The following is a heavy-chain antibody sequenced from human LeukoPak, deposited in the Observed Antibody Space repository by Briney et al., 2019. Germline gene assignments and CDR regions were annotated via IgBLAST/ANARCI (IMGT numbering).Heavy chain of an antibody. Sequence: PGGSLRLSCAASGFTFNTYAMTWVRQIPGKGLEWVSGIGGSGSNINYADFVEGRFTISRDNSKNTLYLQMNSLRVEDTAVYYCAKSTGWYRSSWYLTDWGQGTLVTVSS. J-gene: IGHJ4*02. CDR3: AKSTGWYRSSWYLTD. CDR2: IGGSGSNI. CDR1: GFTFNTYA. D-gene: IGHD6-13*01. V-gene: IGHV3-23*05.